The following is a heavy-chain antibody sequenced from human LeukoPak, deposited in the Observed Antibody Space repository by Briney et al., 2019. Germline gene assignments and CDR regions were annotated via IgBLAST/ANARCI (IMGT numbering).Heavy chain of an antibody. CDR3: ARTRXFDAFDI. CDR2: IYYSGST. Sequence: PSETLSLTCTVSGGSISSYYWSWIRQPPGKGLEWIGYIYYSGSTNYNPSLKSRVTISVDTSKNQCSLKLSSVTAADTSVYYCARTRXFDAFDIWGQGTMVTVSS. CDR1: GGSISSYY. V-gene: IGHV4-59*01. J-gene: IGHJ3*02.